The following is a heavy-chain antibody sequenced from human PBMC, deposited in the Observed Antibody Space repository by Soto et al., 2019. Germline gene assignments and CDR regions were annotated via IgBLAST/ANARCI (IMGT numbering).Heavy chain of an antibody. J-gene: IGHJ4*02. CDR3: AKNYYFDH. CDR1: GFTFSAYA. CDR2: INVDDSA. Sequence: GGSQRRSCAACGFTFSAYAMSWVRQAPGKGLEWVSSINVDDSAYYADSVKGRFTISRDNSKSTVFLELSSLRVEDTATFYCAKNYYFDHWGQGTQVTVSS. V-gene: IGHV3-23*01.